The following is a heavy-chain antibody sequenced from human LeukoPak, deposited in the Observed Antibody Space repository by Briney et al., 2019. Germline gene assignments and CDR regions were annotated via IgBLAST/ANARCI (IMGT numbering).Heavy chain of an antibody. CDR1: GGSISSYY. D-gene: IGHD2-2*02. CDR3: ARDSHSVVVVPAAIRNWFDP. J-gene: IGHJ5*02. Sequence: SETLSLTCTVSGGSISSYYWSWIRQPPGKGLEWIGYIYYSGSTNYNPSLKSRVTISVDTSKNQFSLKLSSVTAADTAVYYCARDSHSVVVVPAAIRNWFDPWGQGTLVTVSS. V-gene: IGHV4-59*12. CDR2: IYYSGST.